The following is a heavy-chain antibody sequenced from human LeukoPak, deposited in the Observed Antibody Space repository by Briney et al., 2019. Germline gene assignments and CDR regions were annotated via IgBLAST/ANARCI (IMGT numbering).Heavy chain of an antibody. CDR2: IYSGGST. V-gene: IGHV3-53*01. Sequence: PGGSLRLSCAASGFTVSSNYMSWVRQAPGKGLEWVSVIYSGGSTYYADSVKGQFIISRDNSKNTLYLQMNSLRAEDTAVYYCARDLAFDIWGQGTMVTVSS. J-gene: IGHJ3*02. CDR3: ARDLAFDI. CDR1: GFTVSSNY.